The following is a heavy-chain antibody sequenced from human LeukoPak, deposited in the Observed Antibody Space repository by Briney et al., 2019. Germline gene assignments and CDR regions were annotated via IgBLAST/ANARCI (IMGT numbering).Heavy chain of an antibody. D-gene: IGHD6-13*01. CDR1: GGSISSYY. Sequence: SETLSLTCTVSGGSISSYYWGWIRQPPGKGLEWIGSIYYSGSTYYNPSLKSRVTISVDTSKNQFSLKLSSVTAADTAVYYCARHAQEVGQLVLVSGPFDYWGQGTLVTVSS. CDR3: ARHAQEVGQLVLVSGPFDY. CDR2: IYYSGST. V-gene: IGHV4-39*01. J-gene: IGHJ4*02.